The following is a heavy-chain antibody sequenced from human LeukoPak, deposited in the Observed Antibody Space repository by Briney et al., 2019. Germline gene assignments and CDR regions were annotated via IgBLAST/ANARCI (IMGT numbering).Heavy chain of an antibody. CDR1: GGTFSSYA. D-gene: IGHD3-10*01. CDR2: IIPIFGTA. Sequence: GASVKVSCKASGGTFSSYAISWVRQAPGQGLEWMGGIIPIFGTANYAQKFQGRVTITADESTSTAYMELSSLRSEDTAVYYCARGFVRGSGSPEAWGQGTLVTVSS. J-gene: IGHJ5*02. V-gene: IGHV1-69*13. CDR3: ARGFVRGSGSPEA.